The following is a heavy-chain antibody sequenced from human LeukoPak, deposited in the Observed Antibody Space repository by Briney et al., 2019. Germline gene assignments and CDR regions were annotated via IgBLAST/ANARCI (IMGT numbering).Heavy chain of an antibody. CDR2: INWNGGST. J-gene: IGHJ5*02. V-gene: IGHV3-20*04. CDR1: GYTFDAYG. CDR3: ARAGIYCSGGSCYSWFDP. D-gene: IGHD2-15*01. Sequence: GGSLRLSCAASGYTFDAYGMSWVRQAPGKGLEWVSGINWNGGSTGYADSVKGRFTISRDNAKNSLYLQMNSLRAEDTALYYCARAGIYCSGGSCYSWFDPWGQGTLVTVSS.